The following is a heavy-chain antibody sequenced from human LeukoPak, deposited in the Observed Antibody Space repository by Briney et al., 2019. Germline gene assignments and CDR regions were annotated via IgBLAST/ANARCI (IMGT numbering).Heavy chain of an antibody. V-gene: IGHV1-2*02. CDR3: AREGPIVGATHLVDY. D-gene: IGHD1-26*01. CDR1: GYTFTDYY. J-gene: IGHJ4*02. Sequence: ASVKVSCKASGYTFTDYYVHWVRQAPGQGLKGMGWINPNNGGKNYAQKFKGRVTMTRDTSISTAYMELSRLRSDDTAVYYCAREGPIVGATHLVDYWGQGTLVTVSS. CDR2: INPNNGGK.